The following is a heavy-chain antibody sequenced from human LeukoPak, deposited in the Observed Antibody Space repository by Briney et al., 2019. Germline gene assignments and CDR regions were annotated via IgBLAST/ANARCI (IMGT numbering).Heavy chain of an antibody. J-gene: IGHJ4*02. V-gene: IGHV3-23*01. Sequence: RAGGSLRLSRAASGFTFSSYATSCVRHAPGNGLEWVSSISGSGGSTYYADSVKGRFTISRDNSKNTLYLQMNSLRAEDTAVYYCAKRPWRVGATTSFDYWGQGTLVTVSS. CDR2: ISGSGGST. CDR3: AKRPWRVGATTSFDY. D-gene: IGHD1-26*01. CDR1: GFTFSSYA.